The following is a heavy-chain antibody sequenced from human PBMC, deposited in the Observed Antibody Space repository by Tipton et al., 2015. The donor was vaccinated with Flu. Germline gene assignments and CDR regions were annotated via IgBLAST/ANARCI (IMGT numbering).Heavy chain of an antibody. CDR2: IYSSGST. Sequence: TLSLTCTVSGDSISSGGFYWSWVRQPAGKGLEWIGRIYSSGSTHYNSSLKSRVTMSVDSSKDQFSLHLSSVTAADTAVYYCARVSPRRVTAIVVVMLPEGYFDYWGQGTLAIVSS. J-gene: IGHJ4*02. CDR1: GDSISSGGFY. D-gene: IGHD3-22*01. CDR3: ARVSPRRVTAIVVVMLPEGYFDY. V-gene: IGHV4-61*02.